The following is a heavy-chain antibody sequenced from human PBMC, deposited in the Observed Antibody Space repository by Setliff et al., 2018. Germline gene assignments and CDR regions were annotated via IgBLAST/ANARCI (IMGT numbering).Heavy chain of an antibody. CDR3: ARDRTAYSYGLDV. CDR2: IYHNGNT. J-gene: IGHJ6*02. Sequence: SETLSLTCIVSGGSISNYYWSWIRQPPGKGLEWIGYIYHNGNTNFNPSLKSRVNMSVDTSKNQIALNLKSVTAADTAVYYCARDRTAYSYGLDVWGQGTTVTVSS. V-gene: IGHV4-59*01. CDR1: GGSISNYY. D-gene: IGHD5-18*01.